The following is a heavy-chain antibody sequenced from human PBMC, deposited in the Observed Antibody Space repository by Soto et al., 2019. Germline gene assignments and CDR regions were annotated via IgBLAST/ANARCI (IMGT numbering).Heavy chain of an antibody. D-gene: IGHD3-3*01. CDR1: EFTFSTYP. CDR3: ARGASDFWGAYPEIHFFDY. Sequence: VGSLRLSCAASEFTFSTYPMHWVRQAPGKGLEWVAVISYDETNKYYADSVKGRFTISRDNSKNTLYLQMNNLRADDTAVYYCARGASDFWGAYPEIHFFDYWGHGTLVTAPQ. J-gene: IGHJ4*01. CDR2: ISYDETNK. V-gene: IGHV3-30-3*01.